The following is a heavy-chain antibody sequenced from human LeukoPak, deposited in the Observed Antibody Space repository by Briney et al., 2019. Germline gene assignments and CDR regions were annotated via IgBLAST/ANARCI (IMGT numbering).Heavy chain of an antibody. J-gene: IGHJ4*02. CDR3: ARGLAGATIGGY. D-gene: IGHD1-26*01. CDR1: GFSVSSNY. V-gene: IGHV3-53*01. Sequence: GGSLRLSCAASGFSVSSNYMNWVRQAPGKGLEWVSVIYIGGSTYYADSVKGRFTISRDNSKNTLFLRMNSLRAEDTAVYYCARGLAGATIGGYWGQGTLVTVSS. CDR2: IYIGGST.